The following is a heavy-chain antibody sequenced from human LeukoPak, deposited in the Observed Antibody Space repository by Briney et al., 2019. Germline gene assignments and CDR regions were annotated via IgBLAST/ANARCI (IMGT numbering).Heavy chain of an antibody. CDR1: GGSFSGYY. D-gene: IGHD3-22*01. V-gene: IGHV4-59*01. Sequence: KASETLSLTCAVYGGSFSGYYWSWIRQPPGKGLEWIGYIYYSGSTNYNPSLKSRVTISVDTSKNQFSLKLSSVTAADTAVYYCAREVKSSYYDSSGYYDNDAFDIWGQGTMVTVSS. CDR3: AREVKSSYYDSSGYYDNDAFDI. CDR2: IYYSGST. J-gene: IGHJ3*02.